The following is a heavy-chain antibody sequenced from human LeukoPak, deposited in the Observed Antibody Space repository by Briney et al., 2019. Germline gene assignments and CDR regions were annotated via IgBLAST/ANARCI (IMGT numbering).Heavy chain of an antibody. D-gene: IGHD3-22*01. Sequence: ASVKVSCKASGYTFTGYYMHWVRQAPGQGLEWVGWINPNSGGTNYAQKFQGRVTMTRDTSISTAYMELSRLRSDDTAVYYCARPSGGYYDSSGYYPYYFDYWGQGTLVTVSS. CDR1: GYTFTGYY. J-gene: IGHJ4*02. CDR2: INPNSGGT. CDR3: ARPSGGYYDSSGYYPYYFDY. V-gene: IGHV1-2*02.